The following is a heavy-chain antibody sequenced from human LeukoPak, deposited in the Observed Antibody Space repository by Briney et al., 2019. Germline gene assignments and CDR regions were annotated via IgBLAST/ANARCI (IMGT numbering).Heavy chain of an antibody. CDR2: ISGSGGST. CDR1: GFTFSSYA. D-gene: IGHD4-17*01. V-gene: IGHV3-23*01. J-gene: IGHJ3*02. Sequence: PGGSLRLSCAASGFTFSSYAMSWVRQAPGKGLEWVSAISGSGGSTYYADSVKGRFTISRDNSQNTLSLQMNSLRAEDTAVYYCARKTTVYDAFDIWGQGTMVTVSS. CDR3: ARKTTVYDAFDI.